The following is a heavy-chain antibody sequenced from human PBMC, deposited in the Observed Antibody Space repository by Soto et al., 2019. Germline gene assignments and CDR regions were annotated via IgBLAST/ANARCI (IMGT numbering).Heavy chain of an antibody. J-gene: IGHJ6*02. CDR2: IGTAGDT. CDR1: GFTFSSYD. D-gene: IGHD3-22*01. V-gene: IGHV3-13*01. Sequence: EVQLVESGGGLVQPGGSLRLSCAASGFTFSSYDMHWVRQVTGKGLEWVSAIGTAGDTYYPGSVKGRFTISRENAKNSLYLQMNSLRAEDTAVYYCARVRYYDSIGYYRVMDVWGQGTTVTVSS. CDR3: ARVRYYDSIGYYRVMDV.